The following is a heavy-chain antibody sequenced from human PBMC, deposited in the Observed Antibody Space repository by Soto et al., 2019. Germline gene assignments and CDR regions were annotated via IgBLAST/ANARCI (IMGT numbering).Heavy chain of an antibody. CDR3: ARDLSGTIDY. CDR2: IWYDGNKE. CDR1: GFTFSNYA. J-gene: IGHJ4*01. V-gene: IGHV3-33*01. D-gene: IGHD1-1*01. Sequence: PGGSLRLSCAASGFTFSNYAMHWARQAPGKGLEWVALIWYDGNKEYYADSVKGRFIISRDISKNTVYLQMTSLRAADTAVYYCARDLSGTIDYWGHGTLVTVSS.